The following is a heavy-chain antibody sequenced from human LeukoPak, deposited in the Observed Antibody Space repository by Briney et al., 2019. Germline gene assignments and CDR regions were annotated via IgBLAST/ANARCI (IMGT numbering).Heavy chain of an antibody. V-gene: IGHV4-39*07. Sequence: SETLSLTCTVSGGSVSSSSYYWGWIRQPPGKGLEWIGNIYYDTSTYYNPSLKSRVTISVDTSKNQFSLKLNSVTAADTAVYYCARTGKTLLNYDFDYWGQGTLVTVSS. CDR1: GGSVSSSSYY. CDR3: ARTGKTLLNYDFDY. CDR2: IYYDTST. D-gene: IGHD1-7*01. J-gene: IGHJ4*02.